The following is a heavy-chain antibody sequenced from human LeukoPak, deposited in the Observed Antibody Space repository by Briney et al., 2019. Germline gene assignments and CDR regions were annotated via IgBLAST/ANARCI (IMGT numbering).Heavy chain of an antibody. CDR1: GFTFSSYS. CDR3: ARDEAGYYYDSSGYFY. CDR2: ISSSSSTI. V-gene: IGHV3-48*01. J-gene: IGHJ4*02. Sequence: GGSLRLSCAASGFTFSSYSMTWVRQAPGKGLEWVSYISSSSSTIYYADSVKGRFTISRDNAKNSLYLQVNSLRAEDTAVYYCARDEAGYYYDSSGYFYWGQGTLVTVSS. D-gene: IGHD3-22*01.